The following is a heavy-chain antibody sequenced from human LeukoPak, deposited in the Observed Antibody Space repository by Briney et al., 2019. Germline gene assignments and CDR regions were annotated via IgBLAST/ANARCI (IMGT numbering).Heavy chain of an antibody. J-gene: IGHJ4*02. D-gene: IGHD1/OR15-1a*01. CDR1: GLTLSGYW. V-gene: IGHV3-74*01. Sequence: GGSLRLSRSASGLTLSGYWMHWVRQIPGKGLVWVSRIDSDGSGTSYADSVKGRFTISRDDVKNMLYLQMNSLRVEDTGLYYCSTVEHFWGQGTLVTVSS. CDR2: IDSDGSGT. CDR3: STVEHF.